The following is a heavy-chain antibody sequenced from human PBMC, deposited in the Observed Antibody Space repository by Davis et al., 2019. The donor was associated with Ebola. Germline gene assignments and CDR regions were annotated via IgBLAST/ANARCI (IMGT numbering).Heavy chain of an antibody. CDR1: GYTFTNYY. CDR3: ARASIRYCSGGSCYSVPPGNWFDP. CDR2: INPNDGRT. J-gene: IGHJ5*02. V-gene: IGHV1-46*01. Sequence: AASVKVSCKASGYTFTNYYMHWVRQAPGQGLEWMGMINPNDGRTIYAQKFQGRVTVTRDTSTSTVYMELSSLRSEDTAVYYCARASIRYCSGGSCYSVPPGNWFDPWGQGTLVTVSS. D-gene: IGHD2-15*01.